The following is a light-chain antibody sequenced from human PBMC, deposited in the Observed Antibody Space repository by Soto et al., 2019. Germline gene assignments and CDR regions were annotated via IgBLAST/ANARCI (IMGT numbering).Light chain of an antibody. CDR1: QSVSSY. CDR2: DAS. Sequence: EIVLTQSPATLSLSPGERATLSCRASQSVSSYLAWYQQKPGQAPRLLLYDASNRATGIPARFSGSGSGTGLSLSISRLEPEDFAVYYCQQRSNWHLTFGGGTNVEIK. CDR3: QQRSNWHLT. J-gene: IGKJ4*01. V-gene: IGKV3-11*01.